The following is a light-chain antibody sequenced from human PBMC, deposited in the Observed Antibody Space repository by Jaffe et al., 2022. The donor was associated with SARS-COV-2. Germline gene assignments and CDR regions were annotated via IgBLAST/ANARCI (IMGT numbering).Light chain of an antibody. J-gene: IGKJ1*01. V-gene: IGKV3-20*01. CDR3: HQYDVSPPGT. CDR2: GAS. Sequence: EIVLTQSPGALSLSPGERATISCRASQRLTSRYLAWFQQKPGQPPRLLIYGASTRATGIPDRFSGSGSGTDFTLIIHSLEPEDSAVYYCHQYDVSPPGTFGQGTTVEIK. CDR1: QRLTSRY.